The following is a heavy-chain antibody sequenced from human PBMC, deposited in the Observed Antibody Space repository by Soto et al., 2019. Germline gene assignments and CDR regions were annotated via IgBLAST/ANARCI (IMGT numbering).Heavy chain of an antibody. V-gene: IGHV4-4*02. CDR3: TRHNYYINHSYYAMDV. CDR2: VYHDGST. CDR1: GASITSTNW. D-gene: IGHD3-22*01. Sequence: QVQLQESGPGLVKPSGTLSLTCAVSGASITSTNWWSWVRQSPGKGLEWIGEVYHDGSTNRNPSLRSRVTISVDRSKNQFSLNLNSVTAADTAVYYCTRHNYYINHSYYAMDVWGQGTTVTVSS. J-gene: IGHJ6*02.